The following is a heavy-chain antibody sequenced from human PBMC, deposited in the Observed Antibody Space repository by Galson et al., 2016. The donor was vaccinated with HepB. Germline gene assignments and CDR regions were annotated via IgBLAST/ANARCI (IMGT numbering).Heavy chain of an antibody. J-gene: IGHJ4*02. CDR1: GFTFSDYY. CDR2: IRNSWTPI. V-gene: IGHV3-11*01. D-gene: IGHD1-14*01. Sequence: SLRLSCAASGFTFSDYYMTWIRQAPGKGLEWISYIRNSWTPIYYADSVKGRFTISRDNAKNSLYLQMNSLRVEDTAVYCCGRGLLGTTTFDYWGQGTLVTVSS. CDR3: GRGLLGTTTFDY.